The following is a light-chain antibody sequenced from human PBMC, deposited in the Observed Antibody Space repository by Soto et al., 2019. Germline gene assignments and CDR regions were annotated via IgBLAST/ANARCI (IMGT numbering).Light chain of an antibody. Sequence: EIVLTQSPGTLSLSPGDRATLSCRASQSISSSYLALAWYQQKPGQPPKLLIYAASSRATGIPDRFNGSGSATDFTLTINRLEPEDFAVYYCQQHDSSPWTFGQGTKVEIK. CDR3: QQHDSSPWT. CDR2: AAS. J-gene: IGKJ1*01. V-gene: IGKV3-20*01. CDR1: QSISSSY.